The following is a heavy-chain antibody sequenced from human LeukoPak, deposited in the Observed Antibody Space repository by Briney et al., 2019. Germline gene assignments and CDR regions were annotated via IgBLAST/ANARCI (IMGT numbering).Heavy chain of an antibody. CDR1: GFNFSDYH. CDR2: ISSSASNI. D-gene: IGHD1-26*01. V-gene: IGHV3-11*04. Sequence: GGALRLSCAASGFNFSDYHMSWIRQAPGKGLEWVSYISSSASNIYYADSVKGRITISRDNAKNSLYLQMSSLRAEDTAVYYCSTGEPNSGHNRYHYHYPMDVWGSGTTVTVS. J-gene: IGHJ6*03. CDR3: STGEPNSGHNRYHYHYPMDV.